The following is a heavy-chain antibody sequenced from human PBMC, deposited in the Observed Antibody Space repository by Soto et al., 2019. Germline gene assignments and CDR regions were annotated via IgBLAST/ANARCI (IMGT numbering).Heavy chain of an antibody. CDR1: VGTFSSYT. CDR3: ARDKRELGYITDFDY. V-gene: IGHV1-69*04. J-gene: IGHJ4*02. Sequence: GASVKVSCKASVGTFSSYTISWVRQAPGQGLEWMGRIIPILGIANYAQKFQGRVTITADKSTSTAYMELSSLRSEDTAVYYCARDKRELGYITDFDYWGQGTLVTVSS. D-gene: IGHD3-10*01. CDR2: IIPILGIA.